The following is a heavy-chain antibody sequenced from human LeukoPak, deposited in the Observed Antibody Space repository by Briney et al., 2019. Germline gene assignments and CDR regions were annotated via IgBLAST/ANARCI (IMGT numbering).Heavy chain of an antibody. CDR1: GFTFSSYD. J-gene: IGHJ6*02. CDR2: ISYDGSNK. CDR3: ARDLGDIVVVPAAEYYYYYGMDV. Sequence: GGSLRLSCAASGFTFSSYDMHWVRQAPGKGLEWVAVISYDGSNKYYADSVKGRFTISRDNSKNTLYLQMNSLRAEDTAVYYCARDLGDIVVVPAAEYYYYYGMDVWGQGTTVTVSS. D-gene: IGHD2-2*01. V-gene: IGHV3-30-3*01.